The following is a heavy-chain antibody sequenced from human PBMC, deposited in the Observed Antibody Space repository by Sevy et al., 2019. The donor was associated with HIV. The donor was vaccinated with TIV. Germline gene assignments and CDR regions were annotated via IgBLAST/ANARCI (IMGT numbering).Heavy chain of an antibody. J-gene: IGHJ6*03. CDR1: GGTFSSYA. CDR3: ARNIAAAGTRGDYYYYYMDV. V-gene: IGHV1-69*06. Sequence: ASVKVSCKASGGTFSSYAISWVRQAPGQGLEWMGGIIPIFGTANYAQKFQGRVTITAEKSTSTAYMELSSLRSEDTAVYYCARNIAAAGTRGDYYYYYMDVWGKGTTVTVSS. D-gene: IGHD6-13*01. CDR2: IIPIFGTA.